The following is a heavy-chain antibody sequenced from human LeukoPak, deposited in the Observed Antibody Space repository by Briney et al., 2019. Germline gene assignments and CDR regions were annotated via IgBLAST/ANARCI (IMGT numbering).Heavy chain of an antibody. CDR2: IYYSGST. CDR1: GGSISSHY. V-gene: IGHV4-59*11. J-gene: IGHJ4*02. CDR3: ARDIGLDY. D-gene: IGHD3-16*02. Sequence: KPSETLSLTCTVSGGSISSHYWSWIRQPPGKGLEWIGYIYYSGSTNYNPSLKSRVTISVDTSKNQFSLKLSSVTAADTAVYYRARDIGLDYWGQGTLVTVSS.